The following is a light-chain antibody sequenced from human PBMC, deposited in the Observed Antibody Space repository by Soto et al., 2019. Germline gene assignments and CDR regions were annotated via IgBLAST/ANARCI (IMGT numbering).Light chain of an antibody. J-gene: IGKJ1*01. V-gene: IGKV1-5*03. CDR3: QQYNIYSPT. CDR1: QSISVW. Sequence: DIQMTQSPSTLSASVGDRVTITCRASQSISVWLAWYQQKAGKAPNLLIYKASRLESGVPSRFSGSGSETEFTLTISGLQPGDSATYYCQQYNIYSPTFGQG. CDR2: KAS.